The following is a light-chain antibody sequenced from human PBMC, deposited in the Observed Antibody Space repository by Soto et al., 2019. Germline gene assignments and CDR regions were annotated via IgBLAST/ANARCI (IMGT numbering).Light chain of an antibody. J-gene: IGKJ1*01. CDR3: QQYNNWLQT. CDR2: GAS. Sequence: EIVMTQSPTTLSVSPAERATLSCRASQSISNNLAWYQQKPGQAPRLLMYGASTRATSIPARFSGSGSGTEFTLTISSLQSEDFAVYYCQQYNNWLQTFGQGTKVDIK. V-gene: IGKV3-15*01. CDR1: QSISNN.